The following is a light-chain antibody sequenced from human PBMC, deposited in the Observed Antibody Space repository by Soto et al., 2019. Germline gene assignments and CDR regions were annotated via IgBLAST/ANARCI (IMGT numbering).Light chain of an antibody. CDR1: QSISGN. CDR2: HTS. Sequence: EIVMTQSPATLSVSPGESATLSCRASQSISGNLARYQQKPGLAPRLLIYHTSTRATGVPARFSGSGSGTEFSLTISSLQSEDFAVYYCQRYDNWPLTFGGGTKVEIK. V-gene: IGKV3-15*01. CDR3: QRYDNWPLT. J-gene: IGKJ4*01.